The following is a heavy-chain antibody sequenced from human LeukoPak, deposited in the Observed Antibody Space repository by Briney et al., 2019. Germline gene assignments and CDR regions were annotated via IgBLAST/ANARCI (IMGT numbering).Heavy chain of an antibody. D-gene: IGHD1-26*01. J-gene: IGHJ4*02. CDR3: AKDLSGSYSFDC. Sequence: GGSLRLSCSASGFTFSDYGLYWVRQAPGKGLEYVSRISGDGRRTDYADLVKGRFTISRDNSKNTLYLQMSSLRPEDTAVYFCAKDLSGSYSFDCWGQGTLVTVSS. CDR2: ISGDGRRT. CDR1: GFTFSDYG. V-gene: IGHV3-64D*08.